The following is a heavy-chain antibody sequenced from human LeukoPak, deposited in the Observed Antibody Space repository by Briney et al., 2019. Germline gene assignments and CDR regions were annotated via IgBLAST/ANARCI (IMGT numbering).Heavy chain of an antibody. V-gene: IGHV4-39*02. Sequence: SETLSLTCTVSGGSISSYYWGWIRQPPGKGLEWIGSIYYSGSTYYNPSLKSRVTISVDTSKNQFSLKLSSVTAADTAVYYCARDSSSHYYMDVWGKGTTVTVSS. CDR2: IYYSGST. CDR1: GGSISSYY. J-gene: IGHJ6*03. CDR3: ARDSSSHYYMDV.